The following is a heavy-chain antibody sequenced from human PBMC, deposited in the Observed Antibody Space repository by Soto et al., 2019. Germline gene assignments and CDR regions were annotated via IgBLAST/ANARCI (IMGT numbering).Heavy chain of an antibody. CDR2: VTGARGTT. J-gene: IGHJ4*02. CDR3: VITPRNTAPDDV. D-gene: IGHD2-15*01. V-gene: IGHV3-23*01. Sequence: PGGSLRLSCAVSGFTFNPYVMSWVRQAPGKGLEWVSSVTGARGTTYYADSVKGRFTISRDNSKNTLYLQMSSLRAEDTATYFCVITPRNTAPDDVWGQGTLVNVSS. CDR1: GFTFNPYV.